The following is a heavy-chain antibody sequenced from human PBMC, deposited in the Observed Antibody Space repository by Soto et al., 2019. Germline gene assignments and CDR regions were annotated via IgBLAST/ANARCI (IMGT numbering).Heavy chain of an antibody. CDR2: IYYSGST. V-gene: IGHV4-61*01. D-gene: IGHD5-18*01. CDR1: GGSVSSGSYY. CDR3: ARSQRGYSDGYCDY. Sequence: QVQLQESGPGLVKPSETLSLTCTVSGGSVSSGSYYWSWIRQPPGKGLEWIGYIYYSGSTNYNPSLKSRVTISVDTSKNQFSLKLSSVTAADTAVYYCARSQRGYSDGYCDYWGQGTLVTVAS. J-gene: IGHJ4*02.